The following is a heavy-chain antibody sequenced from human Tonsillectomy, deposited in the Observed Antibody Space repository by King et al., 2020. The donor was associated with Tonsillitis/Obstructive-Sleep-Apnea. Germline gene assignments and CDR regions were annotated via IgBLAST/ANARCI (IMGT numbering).Heavy chain of an antibody. D-gene: IGHD6-6*01. V-gene: IGHV3-30*01. CDR1: GFTFSTYA. CDR3: ARDGLEFSSSRAPDY. CDR2: ISYDGSYK. Sequence: QLVQSGGGVVQPGGSLRLSCAASGFTFSTYALHWVRQAPGKGLEWVAVISYDGSYKYYADSGKGRFTISRDNSKNTLYLQMNSLRAEDTAVYYCARDGLEFSSSRAPDYWGQGTLVTVSS. J-gene: IGHJ4*02.